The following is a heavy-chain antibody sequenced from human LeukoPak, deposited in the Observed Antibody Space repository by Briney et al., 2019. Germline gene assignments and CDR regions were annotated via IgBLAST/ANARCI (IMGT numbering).Heavy chain of an antibody. V-gene: IGHV4-34*12. D-gene: IGHD6-19*01. J-gene: IGHJ6*02. CDR2: VIDRGNV. Sequence: SETLSLTCAVYGGSFSGHYWTWIRQPPGKGLEGIGEVIDRGNVNYNPSLRSRVTMSVETAKSKFSVKLGSMTAADTSVFFCARARGSSSGWGHYYYSLDVWGQGTTVTVFS. CDR3: ARARGSSSGWGHYYYSLDV. CDR1: GGSFSGHY.